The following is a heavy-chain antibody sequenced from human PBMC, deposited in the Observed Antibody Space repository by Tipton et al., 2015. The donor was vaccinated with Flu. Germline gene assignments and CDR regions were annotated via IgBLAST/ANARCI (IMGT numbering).Heavy chain of an antibody. V-gene: IGHV4-38-2*02. D-gene: IGHD2-2*01. CDR3: ARDLGRPHSTRGNYYYGMDV. CDR1: GYSISSGFY. CDR2: INQSGRP. Sequence: TLSLTCTVSGYSISSGFYWGWIRQSPGKGLEWIGEINQSGRPNYNPSLKNRVTISVDTSKNQFSLKLSSVTAADTAVYYYARDLGRPHSTRGNYYYGMDVWGQGTTVTVSS. J-gene: IGHJ6*02.